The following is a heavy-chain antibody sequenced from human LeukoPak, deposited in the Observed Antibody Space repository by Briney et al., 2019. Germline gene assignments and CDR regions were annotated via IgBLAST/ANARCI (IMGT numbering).Heavy chain of an antibody. D-gene: IGHD3-16*01. CDR3: ARSYDYVWGSPPPGL. CDR1: GGSISSSNW. V-gene: IGHV4-4*02. CDR2: IYHSGST. Sequence: SETLSLTCAVSGGSISSSNWWSWVRQPPGKGLEWIGEIYHSGSTNYNPSLKSRVTISVDTSKNQFSLKLSSVTAADTAVYYCARSYDYVWGSPPPGLWGQGTLVTVSS. J-gene: IGHJ4*02.